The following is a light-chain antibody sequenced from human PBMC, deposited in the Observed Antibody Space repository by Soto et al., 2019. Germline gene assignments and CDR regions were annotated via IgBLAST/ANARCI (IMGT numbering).Light chain of an antibody. J-gene: IGKJ3*01. V-gene: IGKV3-11*01. CDR3: HQRSTWPFT. Sequence: EIVLTQSPATLSLSPGERATLSCRASQSINSYLAWYQQKPDQAPRLLIYDASNRATGIPARFSGSGSGTDFTLIISSLEPEDFAVYYCHQRSTWPFTFGAGTKVDIK. CDR2: DAS. CDR1: QSINSY.